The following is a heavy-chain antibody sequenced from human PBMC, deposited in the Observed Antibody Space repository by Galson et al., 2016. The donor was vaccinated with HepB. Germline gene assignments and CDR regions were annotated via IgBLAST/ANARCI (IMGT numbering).Heavy chain of an antibody. CDR1: GYSFTSYW. V-gene: IGHV5-51*01. D-gene: IGHD6-13*01. CDR2: IYPGDFDT. Sequence: QSGAEVKKPGESLKISCEGSGYSFTSYWISWVRQMPGKGLEWMGIIYPGDFDTRYSPSFQGQVTISADKSLSTAYLKWKSLKASDTAMYYCAGHEHLVDFYYYKMDVWGQGTTVTVSS. J-gene: IGHJ6*02. CDR3: AGHEHLVDFYYYKMDV.